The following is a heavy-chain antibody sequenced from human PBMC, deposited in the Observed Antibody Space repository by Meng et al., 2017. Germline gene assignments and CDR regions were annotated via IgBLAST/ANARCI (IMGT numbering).Heavy chain of an antibody. J-gene: IGHJ4*02. CDR1: GGTFSSYA. Sequence: GRLGSSGAGEKKPGSSGTVSGKASGGTFSSYANSWGRQAPGQGLEWMGGIIPIFGTANYAQKFQGIVTITADKSTSTAYMELSSLRSEDTAVYYCARGVGYGGNSLYFDYWGQGTLVTVSS. CDR2: IIPIFGTA. D-gene: IGHD4-23*01. CDR3: ARGVGYGGNSLYFDY. V-gene: IGHV1-69*06.